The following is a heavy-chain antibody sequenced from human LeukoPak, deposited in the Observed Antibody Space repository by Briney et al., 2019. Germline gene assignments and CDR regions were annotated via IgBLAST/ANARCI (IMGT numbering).Heavy chain of an antibody. D-gene: IGHD6-19*01. CDR2: ISGSGGST. CDR3: AKAIAVAWNPFDY. CDR1: GFTFSSYA. Sequence: GGSLRLSCAASGFTFSSYAMSWVRQASGKGLEWVSAISGSGGSTYYADSVKGRFTISRDNSKNTLYLQMNSLRAEDTAVYYCAKAIAVAWNPFDYWGQGTLVTVSS. V-gene: IGHV3-23*01. J-gene: IGHJ4*02.